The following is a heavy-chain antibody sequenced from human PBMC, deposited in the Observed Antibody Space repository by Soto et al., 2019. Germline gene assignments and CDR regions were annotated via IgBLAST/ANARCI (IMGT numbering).Heavy chain of an antibody. V-gene: IGHV3-48*02. CDR3: ARECITFGGVIVNHDAFDI. CDR1: GFTFSSYS. CDR2: ISSSSSTI. J-gene: IGHJ3*02. Sequence: EVQLVESGGGLVQPGGSLRLSCAASGFTFSSYSMNWVRQAPGKGLEWVSYISSSSSTIYYADSVKGRFTISTDNAKNSLYLQMNSLRDEDTAVYYCARECITFGGVIVNHDAFDIWGQGTMVTVSS. D-gene: IGHD3-16*02.